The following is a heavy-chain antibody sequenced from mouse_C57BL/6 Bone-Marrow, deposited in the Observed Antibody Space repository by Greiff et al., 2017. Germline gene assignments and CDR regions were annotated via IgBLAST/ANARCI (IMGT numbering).Heavy chain of an antibody. CDR2: IDPSDSYT. Sequence: VQLQQPGAELVMPGASVKLSCKASGYNFNSYWMHWVKQRPGQGLAWIGEIDPSDSYTNYNQKFKSKSTWTVDKSASTAYMQLSSLTSEDSAVYYCARGAYWGQGTLGTVSA. V-gene: IGHV1-69*01. CDR3: ARGAY. CDR1: GYNFNSYW. J-gene: IGHJ3*01.